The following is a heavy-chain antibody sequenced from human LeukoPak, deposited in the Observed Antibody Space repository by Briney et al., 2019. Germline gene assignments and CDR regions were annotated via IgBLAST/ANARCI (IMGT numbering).Heavy chain of an antibody. CDR1: GGSISSGDYY. D-gene: IGHD6-13*01. Sequence: SETLSLTCTVSGGSISSGDYYWSWIRQHPGKGLEWIGYIYYSGSTYYNPSLKSRVTISVDTSKNQFSLKLSSVTAADTAVYYCAGSPVGSPTGHYFDYWGQGTLVTVSS. J-gene: IGHJ4*02. CDR2: IYYSGST. V-gene: IGHV4-31*03. CDR3: AGSPVGSPTGHYFDY.